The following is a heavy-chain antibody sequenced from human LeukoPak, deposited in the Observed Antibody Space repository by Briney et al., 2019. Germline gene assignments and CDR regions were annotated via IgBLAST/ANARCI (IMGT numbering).Heavy chain of an antibody. D-gene: IGHD3-22*01. CDR3: ARAVDSSGYLPFDY. V-gene: IGHV4-59*12. CDR1: GGSITSYY. J-gene: IGHJ4*02. CDR2: IYYSGST. Sequence: SETLSLTCTVSGGSITSYYWSWIRQPPGKGLEWIGYIYYSGSTNYNPSLKSRVTISVDKSKNQFSLKLSSVTAADTAVYYCARAVDSSGYLPFDYWGQGTLVTVSS.